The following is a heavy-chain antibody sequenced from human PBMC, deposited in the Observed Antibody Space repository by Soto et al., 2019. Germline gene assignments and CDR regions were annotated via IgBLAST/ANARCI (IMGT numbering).Heavy chain of an antibody. Sequence: ASVKVSCKASGYKFTTYFIHWVRQAPGQGLEWMGMIHPSGDTGYAQKFRGRVTMTIDTSTTTAYMELRNRTSGATAVYFYVRGYCTTSPCSGDFQFWGQGTLVTVSS. V-gene: IGHV1-46*01. CDR2: IHPSGDT. J-gene: IGHJ1*01. D-gene: IGHD2-15*01. CDR3: VRGYCTTSPCSGDFQF. CDR1: GYKFTTYF.